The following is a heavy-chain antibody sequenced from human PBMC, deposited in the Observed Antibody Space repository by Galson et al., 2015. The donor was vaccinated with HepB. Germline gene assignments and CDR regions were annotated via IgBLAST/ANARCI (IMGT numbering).Heavy chain of an antibody. D-gene: IGHD1-14*01. CDR1: TF. J-gene: IGHJ3*02. V-gene: IGHV3-53*04. Sequence: TFINWVRQAPGKGLEWVAVIHSTGRAYHADSLKGRFTVSRHNSKNLIYLQMNSLRPEDTAVYYCARAGDLSEDAFDIWGQGTMVTVSS. CDR2: IHSTGRA. CDR3: ARAGDLSEDAFDI.